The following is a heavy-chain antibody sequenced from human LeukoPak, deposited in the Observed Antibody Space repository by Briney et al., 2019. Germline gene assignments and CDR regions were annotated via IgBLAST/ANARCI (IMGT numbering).Heavy chain of an antibody. D-gene: IGHD2-21*02. CDR2: IYHSGST. CDR1: GGSFSGYS. J-gene: IGHJ5*02. V-gene: IGHV4-30-2*01. Sequence: PSETLSLTCAVYGGSFSGYSWSWIRQPPGKGLEWIGYIYHSGSTYYNPSLKSRVTISVDRSKNQFSLKLSSVTAADTAVYYCARTVGWFDPWGQGTLVTVSS. CDR3: ARTVGWFDP.